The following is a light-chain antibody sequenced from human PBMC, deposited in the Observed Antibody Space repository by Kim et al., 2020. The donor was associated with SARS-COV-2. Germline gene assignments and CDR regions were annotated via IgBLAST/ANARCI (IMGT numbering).Light chain of an antibody. CDR3: QQSYSTPLT. Sequence: ASVGDSVTISCRASQSISGYLNWYQQKPGKAPKSLIYSASILHSGVPSRFSGSGSGTEFSLTISSLQSEDFATYYCQQSYSTPLTFGGGTKVDIK. CDR2: SAS. J-gene: IGKJ4*01. V-gene: IGKV1-39*01. CDR1: QSISGY.